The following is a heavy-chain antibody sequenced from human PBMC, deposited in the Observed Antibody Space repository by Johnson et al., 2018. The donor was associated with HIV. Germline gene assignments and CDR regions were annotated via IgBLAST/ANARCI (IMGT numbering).Heavy chain of an antibody. CDR1: GFTFSNFG. CDR2: ISYDGSNK. J-gene: IGHJ3*01. CDR3: ARDTYCIGGSCYSDAFDV. V-gene: IGHV3-30*03. Sequence: QVQLVESGGGVVQPGRSLRLSCATSGFTFSNFGMHWVRQAPGKGLEWVAVISYDGSNKYYADSVKGRFTISRDNSKNTLYLQMNSLRAEDPAVYYCARDTYCIGGSCYSDAFDVWGTGTMVTVSS. D-gene: IGHD2-15*01.